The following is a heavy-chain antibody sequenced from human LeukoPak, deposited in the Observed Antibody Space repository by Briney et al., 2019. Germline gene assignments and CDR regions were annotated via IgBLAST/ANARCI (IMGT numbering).Heavy chain of an antibody. CDR1: GFTFNNYA. Sequence: GGSLRLSCAASGFTFNNYAMNWVRPAPGKGLEWVAAVTGPADTTYYADSVKGRFTISRDSFKDTVYLQMNRLGAEDTALYYCAKGAAIDHWGQGTLVTVSS. CDR3: AKGAAIDH. V-gene: IGHV3-23*01. D-gene: IGHD5-24*01. J-gene: IGHJ4*02. CDR2: VTGPADTT.